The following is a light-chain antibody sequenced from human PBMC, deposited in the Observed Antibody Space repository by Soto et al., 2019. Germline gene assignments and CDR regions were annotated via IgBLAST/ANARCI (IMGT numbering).Light chain of an antibody. CDR3: QQYNNWPPYT. CDR1: QSVSNN. CDR2: GAS. V-gene: IGKV3-15*01. J-gene: IGKJ2*01. Sequence: EVVMTQSPDTLSVSPGDRATLSCRASQSVSNNLAWYQQKPGHAPRLLIYGASTGATGLPARFSASGSVTEFTLTIISLQSEDFAVYYCQQYNNWPPYTFGQGTKLEIK.